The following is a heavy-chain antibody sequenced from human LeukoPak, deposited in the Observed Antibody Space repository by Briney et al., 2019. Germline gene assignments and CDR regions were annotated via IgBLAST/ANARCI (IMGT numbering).Heavy chain of an antibody. CDR2: LNPNSGDT. J-gene: IGHJ4*02. D-gene: IGHD2-15*01. CDR3: ARDLDIVVVVAATHPLDY. Sequence: ASVKVSCKASGYTFTGYYMYWVRQAPGQGLEWVGWLNPNSGDTNYAQKFQGRVTMTRDTSISTAYMELNRLRSDDTAVYYCARDLDIVVVVAATHPLDYWGQGTLVTVSS. V-gene: IGHV1-2*02. CDR1: GYTFTGYY.